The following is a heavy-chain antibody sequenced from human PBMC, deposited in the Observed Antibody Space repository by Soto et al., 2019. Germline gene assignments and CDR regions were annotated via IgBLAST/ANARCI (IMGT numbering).Heavy chain of an antibody. CDR2: ISAYNGNT. CDR1: GYTFTSYG. D-gene: IGHD2-15*01. Sequence: ASVKVSCKASGYTFTSYGISWVRQAPGQGLEWMGWISAYNGNTNYAQKLQGRVTMTTDTSTSTAYMELRSLRSDDTAVYYCTRVGHVVVAAIPPWLEYWGQGTLVTVSS. CDR3: TRVGHVVVAAIPPWLEY. J-gene: IGHJ4*02. V-gene: IGHV1-18*01.